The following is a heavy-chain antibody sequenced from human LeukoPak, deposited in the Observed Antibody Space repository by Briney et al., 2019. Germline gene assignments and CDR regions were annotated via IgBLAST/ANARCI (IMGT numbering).Heavy chain of an antibody. CDR3: AREGGIAAAGTVDY. CDR2: ISAYNGNT. CDR1: GYTFTSYG. V-gene: IGHV1-18*01. D-gene: IGHD6-13*01. J-gene: IGHJ4*02. Sequence: GASVKVSCKASGYTFTSYGISWVRQAPGQGLEWMGWISAYNGNTNYAQKLQGRVTMTTDTSTSTAHMELRSLRSDDTAVYYCAREGGIAAAGTVDYWGQGTLVTVSS.